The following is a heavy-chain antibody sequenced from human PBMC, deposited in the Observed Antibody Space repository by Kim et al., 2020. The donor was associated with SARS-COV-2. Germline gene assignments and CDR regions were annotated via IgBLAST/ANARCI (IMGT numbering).Heavy chain of an antibody. CDR2: VKARSEGGTT. CDR1: GFTFSHPW. V-gene: IGHV3-15*05. J-gene: IGHJ4*02. CDR3: TTSNREDYGAF. Sequence: GGSLRLSCTASGFTFSHPWMSWVRQSPGKGLEWVGRVKARSEGGTTDYATFVKGRFTMSRDESENTLYLQMDSLRTEDTAVYYCTTSNREDYGAFWGQGALVTVSS.